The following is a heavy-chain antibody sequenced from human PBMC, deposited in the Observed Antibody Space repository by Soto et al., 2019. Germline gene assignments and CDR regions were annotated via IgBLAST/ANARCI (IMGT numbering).Heavy chain of an antibody. J-gene: IGHJ5*02. D-gene: IGHD6-13*01. CDR1: GYTFTSYA. Sequence: ASVKVSCKASGYTFTSYAMHWVRQAPGQRLEWMGWINAGNGNTKYSQKFQGRVSITRDTSASTAYMELSSLRSEDTAVYYCARPPAAGIVGRNWFDPWGQGTLVTVSS. V-gene: IGHV1-3*01. CDR2: INAGNGNT. CDR3: ARPPAAGIVGRNWFDP.